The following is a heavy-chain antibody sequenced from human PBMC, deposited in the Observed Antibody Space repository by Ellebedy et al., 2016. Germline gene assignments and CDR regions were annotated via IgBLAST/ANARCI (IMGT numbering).Heavy chain of an antibody. CDR3: ARDRPYYYDSSGYYFDY. CDR2: INPNSGGT. D-gene: IGHD3-22*01. CDR1: GYTFTGYY. J-gene: IGHJ4*02. V-gene: IGHV1-2*04. Sequence: ASVKVSCKASGYTFTGYYMHWVRQAPGQGLEWMGWINPNSGGTNYAQKFQGWVTMTRDTSISTAYMELSRLRSDDTAVYYCARDRPYYYDSSGYYFDYWGQGTLVTVSS.